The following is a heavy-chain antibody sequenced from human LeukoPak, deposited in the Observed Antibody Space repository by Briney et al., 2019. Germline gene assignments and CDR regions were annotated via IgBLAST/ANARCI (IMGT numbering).Heavy chain of an antibody. CDR1: GGSISSGGYY. CDR3: ARGYGPGGSDAFDI. CDR2: IYYSGST. Sequence: SETLSLTCTVSGGSISSGGYYWSWIRQHPGKGLGWIGYIYYSGSTYYNPSLKSRVTISVDTSKNQFSLKLSSVTAADTAVYYCARGYGPGGSDAFDIWGQGTMVTVSS. V-gene: IGHV4-31*03. D-gene: IGHD3-16*01. J-gene: IGHJ3*02.